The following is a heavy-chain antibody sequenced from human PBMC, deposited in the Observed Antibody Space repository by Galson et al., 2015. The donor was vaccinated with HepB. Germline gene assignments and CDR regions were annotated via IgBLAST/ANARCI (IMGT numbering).Heavy chain of an antibody. J-gene: IGHJ5*02. CDR1: GFSFNSYA. D-gene: IGHD5-12*01. V-gene: IGHV3-23*01. CDR2: ISVSGGTT. CDR3: ARVIARYSGTYHEWFDP. Sequence: SLRLSCAASGFSFNSYAMTWVRQAPGKGLQWLSLISVSGGTTHYSEAVKGRFVISRDNARETMYLQMSRLTTEDTATYYCARVIARYSGTYHEWFDPWGPGTLVTVSS.